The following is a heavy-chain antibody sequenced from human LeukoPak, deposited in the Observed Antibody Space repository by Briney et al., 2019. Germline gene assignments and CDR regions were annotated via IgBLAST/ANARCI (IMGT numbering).Heavy chain of an antibody. J-gene: IGHJ3*02. Sequence: GGSLRLSCAASGFTFSSYAMSWVRQAPGKGLEWVSAISGSGGSTYYADSVKGRFTISRDNSKNTLYLQMNSLRAEDTAVYYCAKDSRRGYIAAAGTGDGAFDIWGQGTMVTVSS. CDR1: GFTFSSYA. D-gene: IGHD6-13*01. CDR3: AKDSRRGYIAAAGTGDGAFDI. CDR2: ISGSGGST. V-gene: IGHV3-23*01.